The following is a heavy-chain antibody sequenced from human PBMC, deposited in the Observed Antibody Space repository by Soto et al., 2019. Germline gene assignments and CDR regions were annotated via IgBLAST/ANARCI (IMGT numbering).Heavy chain of an antibody. CDR2: ISNEGRNT. J-gene: IGHJ5*02. Sequence: GGSLRLSCAASGFSFSTYGMHWVRQTPGKGLEWVALISNEGRNTYYADSVKGRFTISRDNSRNTLSLQMNSLRTEDTAIYYCAKASGKVSTPFDPWGLGTLVTVSS. D-gene: IGHD6-25*01. CDR3: AKASGKVSTPFDP. V-gene: IGHV3-30*18. CDR1: GFSFSTYG.